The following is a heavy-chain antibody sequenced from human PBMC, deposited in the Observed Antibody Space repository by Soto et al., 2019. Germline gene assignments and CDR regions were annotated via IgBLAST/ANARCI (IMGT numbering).Heavy chain of an antibody. CDR3: AKRSSSSTFDS. J-gene: IGHJ4*02. CDR1: GFTFSSYA. Sequence: EVQLLESGGGLVQPGESLRLSCAASGFTFSSYAMSWVRQAPGKGLEWVSVISGSDDSTYYADSVKGRFTISRYNSKNPLYRPMTGLRAEDTAVYYCAKRSSSSTFDSWGQGPLVTVS. D-gene: IGHD6-6*01. CDR2: ISGSDDST. V-gene: IGHV3-23*01.